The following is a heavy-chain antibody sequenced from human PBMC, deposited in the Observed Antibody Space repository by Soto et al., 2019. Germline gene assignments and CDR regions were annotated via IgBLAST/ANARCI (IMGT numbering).Heavy chain of an antibody. J-gene: IGHJ4*02. CDR2: ISSSGGST. CDR1: GFTFSNYA. Sequence: EVQLLESGGGLVQPGGSLRLSCAASGFTFSNYAMSWVRQAPGKGLEWVSAISSSGGSTYYADSVKGRFTISRDNPKDTLYLQMNSLRAEDTAVYYCAKRPGLAHFDYWGQGTLVTVSS. D-gene: IGHD6-25*01. CDR3: AKRPGLAHFDY. V-gene: IGHV3-23*01.